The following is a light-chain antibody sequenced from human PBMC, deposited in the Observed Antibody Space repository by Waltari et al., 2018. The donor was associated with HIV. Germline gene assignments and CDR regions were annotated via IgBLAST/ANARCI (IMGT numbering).Light chain of an antibody. J-gene: IGKJ1*01. CDR3: HQYGSSPRT. CDR1: KSLNSTY. V-gene: IGKV3-20*01. Sequence: EIELTQSPGTLSLSPGERATLACRASKSLNSTYLAWYQQQPGQTPRLLIYGASSRAIGIPGRFSGSGSGTDFTLTISRLEPGDFAVYCWHQYGSSPRTFGQGTKVDIK. CDR2: GAS.